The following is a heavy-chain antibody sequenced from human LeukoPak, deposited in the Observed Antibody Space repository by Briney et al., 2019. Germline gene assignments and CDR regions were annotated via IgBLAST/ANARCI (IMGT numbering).Heavy chain of an antibody. Sequence: GGSLRLSCAASGFTVSSNYMSWVRQAPGKGLEWVSVIYSGGSTYYADSVKGRFTISRDNSKNTLYLQMNSLRAEDTAVYYCASGVDSSGYPFDYWGQGTLVTVSS. CDR2: IYSGGST. D-gene: IGHD3-22*01. CDR1: GFTVSSNY. CDR3: ASGVDSSGYPFDY. V-gene: IGHV3-53*01. J-gene: IGHJ4*02.